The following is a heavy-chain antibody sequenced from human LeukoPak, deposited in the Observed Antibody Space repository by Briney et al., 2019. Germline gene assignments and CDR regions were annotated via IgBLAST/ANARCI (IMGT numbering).Heavy chain of an antibody. CDR2: IIPIFGTA. CDR1: GGTFSNYA. J-gene: IGHJ4*02. V-gene: IGHV1-69*01. D-gene: IGHD5-18*01. Sequence: SVTVSCTASGGTFSNYAISWVRQAPGQGLEWMGGIIPIFGTANYAQKFRGRVTITADESTSTAYMELSSLRSEDTAVYYCARESGYSYGYDYWGQGTLVTVSS. CDR3: ARESGYSYGYDY.